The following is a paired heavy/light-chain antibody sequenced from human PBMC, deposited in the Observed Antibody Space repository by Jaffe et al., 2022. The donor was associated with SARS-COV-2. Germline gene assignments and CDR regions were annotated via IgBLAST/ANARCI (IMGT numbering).Light chain of an antibody. V-gene: IGLV2-11*01. Sequence: QSALTQPRSVSGSPGQSVTISCTGTSSDVGGYDSVSWYQQYPGKAPKLMIYDVTKRPSGVPDRFSGSKSGNTASLTISGLQAEDEADYYCCSYAGTNYVFGTGTEVGVL. CDR1: SSDVGGYDS. CDR3: CSYAGTNYV. J-gene: IGLJ1*01. CDR2: DVT.
Heavy chain of an antibody. D-gene: IGHD5-12*01. CDR3: AKYSGYGLDY. J-gene: IGHJ4*02. Sequence: EVQLVESGGGLVQPGGSLRISCTASGFTFNNYWMSWVRQAPGKGLEWVANIKVDGSDKNYVDSVKGRFTISRDNAKNSLYLQMNSLRAEDTAVYYCAKYSGYGLDYWGQGTLVTVSS. CDR2: IKVDGSDK. V-gene: IGHV3-7*01. CDR1: GFTFNNYW.